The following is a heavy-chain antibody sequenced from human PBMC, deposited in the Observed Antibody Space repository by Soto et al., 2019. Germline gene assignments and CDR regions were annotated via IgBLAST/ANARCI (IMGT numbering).Heavy chain of an antibody. CDR3: ARDKPQQIVGYNYYYGMDV. V-gene: IGHV1-18*04. Sequence: QVHLVQSGAEVKKPGASVKVSCTASGYTFTSFGVSWVRQVPGQGLEWMGWISGYNGDTDYAQKFQGRVTMTTDRYTSTAYMEVRSLRSDDTAVYYCARDKPQQIVGYNYYYGMDVWGQGTTVTVSS. CDR2: ISGYNGDT. J-gene: IGHJ6*02. D-gene: IGHD6-6*01. CDR1: GYTFTSFG.